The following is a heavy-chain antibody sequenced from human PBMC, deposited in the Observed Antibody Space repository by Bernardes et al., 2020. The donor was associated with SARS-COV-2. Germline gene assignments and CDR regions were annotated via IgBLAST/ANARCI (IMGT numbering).Heavy chain of an antibody. V-gene: IGHV3-74*01. CDR1: GFTFSNYC. D-gene: IGHD4-17*01. CDR3: VRDYGDYALDY. Sequence: GGSLRLSCAASGFTFSNYCMHWVRQAPGEGLMWVSRINYDGSSTDYADSVKGRFTISRDNAKNTLYLQMNSLRAEDTAVFYCVRDYGDYALDYLGQGTLVTVSS. CDR2: INYDGSST. J-gene: IGHJ4*02.